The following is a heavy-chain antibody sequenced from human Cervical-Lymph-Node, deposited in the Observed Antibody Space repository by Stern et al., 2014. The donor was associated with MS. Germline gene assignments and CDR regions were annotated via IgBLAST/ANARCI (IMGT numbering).Heavy chain of an antibody. D-gene: IGHD6-19*01. CDR2: IYPGDSDT. Sequence: GYSFTSYWIGWVRQMPGKGLEWMGIIYPGDSDTRYSPSFQGQVTISADKSISTAYLQWSSLKASDTAMYYCARHAESSGWYYDYWGQGTLVTVSS. V-gene: IGHV5-51*01. CDR1: GYSFTSYW. CDR3: ARHAESSGWYYDY. J-gene: IGHJ4*02.